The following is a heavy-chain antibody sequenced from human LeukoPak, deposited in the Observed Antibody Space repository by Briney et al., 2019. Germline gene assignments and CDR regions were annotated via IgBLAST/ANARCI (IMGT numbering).Heavy chain of an antibody. V-gene: IGHV1-69*04. CDR3: ARGGVVRGVIIPFDY. Sequence: SVKVSCKASGGTFSSYAISWVRQAPGQGLEWMGRIIPILGIANYAQKSQGRVTITADKSTSTAYMELSSLRSEDTAVYYCARGGVVRGVIIPFDYWGQGTLVTVSS. CDR2: IIPILGIA. D-gene: IGHD3-10*01. J-gene: IGHJ4*02. CDR1: GGTFSSYA.